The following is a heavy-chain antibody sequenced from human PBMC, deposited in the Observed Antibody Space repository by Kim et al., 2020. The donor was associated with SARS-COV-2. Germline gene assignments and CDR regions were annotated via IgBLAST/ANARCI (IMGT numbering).Heavy chain of an antibody. D-gene: IGHD6-13*01. Sequence: CNPPRKSRVTISVDTSKNQFSLKLSSVTAADTAVYYCARLGSSWSYYMDVWGKGTTVTVSS. J-gene: IGHJ6*03. V-gene: IGHV4-59*08. CDR3: ARLGSSWSYYMDV.